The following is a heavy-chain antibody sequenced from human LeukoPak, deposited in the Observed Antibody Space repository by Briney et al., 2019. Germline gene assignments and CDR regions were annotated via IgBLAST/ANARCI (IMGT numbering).Heavy chain of an antibody. CDR2: IYYSGST. J-gene: IGHJ3*02. Sequence: SETLSLTCTISGGSISSYYWSWIRQPPGTGLEWIGYIYYSGSTNYTPSLKSRVTISVDTSKNQFSLKLSSVTAADTAVYYCARPSQALDAFDIWRQGTKVTVSS. V-gene: IGHV4-59*08. D-gene: IGHD6-6*01. CDR1: GGSISSYY. CDR3: ARPSQALDAFDI.